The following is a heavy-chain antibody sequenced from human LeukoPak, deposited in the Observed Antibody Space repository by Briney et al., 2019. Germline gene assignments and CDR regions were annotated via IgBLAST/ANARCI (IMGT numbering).Heavy chain of an antibody. V-gene: IGHV3-21*01. CDR1: GFTFNSYS. CDR3: ARASGDIVETATMGSY. J-gene: IGHJ4*02. Sequence: GGSLRLSCAASGFTFNSYSMNWVRQAPGKGLEWVSSISSSSSSISYADSVKGRFTISRDYAKNSLYLQMNSLRAEDTAVYYCARASGDIVETATMGSYWGQGTLVTVSS. D-gene: IGHD5-18*01. CDR2: ISSSSSSI.